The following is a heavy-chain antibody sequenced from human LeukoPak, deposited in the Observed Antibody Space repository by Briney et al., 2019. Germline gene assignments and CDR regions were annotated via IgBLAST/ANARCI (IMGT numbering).Heavy chain of an antibody. D-gene: IGHD5-24*01. V-gene: IGHV4-59*01. CDR3: ARKDGDG. CDR1: GVSISSYH. J-gene: IGHJ4*02. Sequence: SETLSLTCTVSGVSISSYHWTWIRQPPGEGLEWIGHIYNSGSTNYDPSLRGRVTISLDTSKNQVSLKLNSVTAADTAMYYCARKDGDGWGQGTLVTVSS. CDR2: IYNSGST.